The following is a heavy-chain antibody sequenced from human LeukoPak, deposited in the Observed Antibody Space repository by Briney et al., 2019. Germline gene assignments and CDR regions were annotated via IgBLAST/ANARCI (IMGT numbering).Heavy chain of an antibody. Sequence: GASVTVSCKASGYTFTIYGISWVRQGPGQGDGWMGVISAYNGNTNYAQKLKAEVTMTTNTSTSTAYMELRSLRSDETAVYYWARDTRRCSSTSGYGGYWGQGTLVTVSS. CDR2: ISAYNGNT. D-gene: IGHD2-2*01. J-gene: IGHJ4*02. CDR3: ARDTRRCSSTSGYGGY. CDR1: GYTFTIYG. V-gene: IGHV1-18*01.